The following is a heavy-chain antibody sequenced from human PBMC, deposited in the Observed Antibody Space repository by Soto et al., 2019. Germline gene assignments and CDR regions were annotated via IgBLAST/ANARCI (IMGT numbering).Heavy chain of an antibody. J-gene: IGHJ6*03. CDR3: GRDSRAPLVATAMSYYMDV. Sequence: EVQLVESGGGLVQPGGSLRLSCAASGFTFGSYSMNWVRQAPGKGLEWVSFILSSSGVIYYADSVKGRFTISRDNAKNSLYLQRTSLRAEDTAVYYCGRDSRAPLVATAMSYYMDVWGKGTTVTVSS. CDR1: GFTFGSYS. CDR2: ILSSSGVI. V-gene: IGHV3-48*01. D-gene: IGHD2-21*02.